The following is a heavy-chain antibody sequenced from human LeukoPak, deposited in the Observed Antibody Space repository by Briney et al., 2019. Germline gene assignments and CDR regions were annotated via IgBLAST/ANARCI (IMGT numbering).Heavy chain of an antibody. Sequence: PSETLSLTCAVYGGSFSGYYWSWVRQPPGKGLEWIGEINHSGSTNYNPSLKSRVTMSVDTPKNQFSLKLSSVTAADTAVYYCARGNWYLDYWGQGTLVTVSS. V-gene: IGHV4-34*01. D-gene: IGHD1-1*01. CDR3: ARGNWYLDY. J-gene: IGHJ4*02. CDR1: GGSFSGYY. CDR2: INHSGST.